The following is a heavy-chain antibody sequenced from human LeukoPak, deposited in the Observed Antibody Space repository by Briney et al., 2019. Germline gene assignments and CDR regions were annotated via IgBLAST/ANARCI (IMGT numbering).Heavy chain of an antibody. D-gene: IGHD5-18*01. CDR3: ARGGYSYGFDYYGMDV. V-gene: IGHV3-21*01. CDR2: ISSSSSYI. J-gene: IGHJ6*02. CDR1: GFTFSSYS. Sequence: PGGSLRLSCAASGFTFSSYSMNWVRQAPGKGLEWVSSISSSSSYIYYADSVKGRFTISRDNAKNSLYLQMNSLRAEDTAVYYCARGGYSYGFDYYGMDVWGQGTTVTVSS.